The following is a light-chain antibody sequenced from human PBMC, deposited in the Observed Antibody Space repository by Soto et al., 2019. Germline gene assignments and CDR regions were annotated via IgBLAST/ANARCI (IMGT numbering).Light chain of an antibody. V-gene: IGLV2-14*03. CDR2: DVS. J-gene: IGLJ1*01. CDR3: CSYTTRTTYV. Sequence: QSALTQPASVSGSPGQSIAISCTGTSSDVAGYNYVSWYQQHPGKAPKLMIYDVSNRPSGVSNRFSGSKSGNTASLTISGLQAEDEADYYCCSYTTRTTYVFGTGTKVTVL. CDR1: SSDVAGYNY.